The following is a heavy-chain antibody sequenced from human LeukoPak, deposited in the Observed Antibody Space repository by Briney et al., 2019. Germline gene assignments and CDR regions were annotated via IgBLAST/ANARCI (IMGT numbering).Heavy chain of an antibody. D-gene: IGHD6-13*01. V-gene: IGHV1-2*06. CDR3: AIGISAAGTFDC. Sequence: ASVKVSCKASGYTFTDYYMQWVRQAPGQGLEWMGRINPNSGGTNYAQKFQGRVTMTRDTSISTAYMDLSSLRSDDTAVYYCAIGISAAGTFDCWGQGTLVTVSS. CDR2: INPNSGGT. CDR1: GYTFTDYY. J-gene: IGHJ4*02.